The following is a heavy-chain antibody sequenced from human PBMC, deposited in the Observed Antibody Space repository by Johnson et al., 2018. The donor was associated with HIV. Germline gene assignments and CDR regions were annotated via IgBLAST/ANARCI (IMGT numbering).Heavy chain of an antibody. D-gene: IGHD4-23*01. V-gene: IGHV3-9*01. CDR2: ITWNSGEI. CDR1: GFTFDDYA. CDR3: AKARSLLDYGGFDAFDI. Sequence: VQLVESGGGLVQPGRSLRLSCVASGFTFDDYAMHWVRQAPGRGLEWVSGITWNSGEIDYADSVEGRFPISRDNSKNTLYLQMNSLRAEDTAVYYCAKARSLLDYGGFDAFDIWGQGTLVIVSS. J-gene: IGHJ3*02.